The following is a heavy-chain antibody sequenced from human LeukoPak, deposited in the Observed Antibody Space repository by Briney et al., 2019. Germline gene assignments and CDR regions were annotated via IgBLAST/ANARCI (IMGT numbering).Heavy chain of an antibody. D-gene: IGHD3-10*01. CDR1: GFTFSEYY. J-gene: IGHJ4*02. V-gene: IGHV3-11*01. CDR3: AREMDGPYGSGSPLDY. Sequence: GGSLRLSCAASGFTFSEYYMSWISQAPGKGLEWVSYISSSGSTTYYADSVKGRFTISRDNAKTSLYLQMNSLRAEDTAVYYCAREMDGPYGSGSPLDYWGQGTLVTVSS. CDR2: ISSSGSTT.